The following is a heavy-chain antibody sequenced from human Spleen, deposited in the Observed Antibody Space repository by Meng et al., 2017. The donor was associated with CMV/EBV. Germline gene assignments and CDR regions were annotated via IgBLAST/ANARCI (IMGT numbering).Heavy chain of an antibody. CDR2: VGPAGDT. D-gene: IGHD3-16*01. Sequence: GESLKISCAASGFTFSDYDMHWVRQATGKGLEWVSTVGPAGDTHYPDSVKGRFTISRENAKNSFYLQMSSLRAGDTAVYYCARGALGTDRAHMDVWGQGTTVTVSS. J-gene: IGHJ6*01. V-gene: IGHV3-13*01. CDR3: ARGALGTDRAHMDV. CDR1: GFTFSDYD.